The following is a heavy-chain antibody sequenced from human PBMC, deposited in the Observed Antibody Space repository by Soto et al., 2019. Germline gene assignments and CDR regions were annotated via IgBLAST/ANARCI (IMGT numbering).Heavy chain of an antibody. CDR3: TRAAWFPYLSFY. Sequence: VGSLRLSCAASGFTFSRFELHWVRQAPGKGLEWISYISSGSTAYYASSVEGRFTISRDNANNSVYLQMDSLRAEDTALYYCTRAAWFPYLSFYWGQGALVTVSS. J-gene: IGHJ4*02. CDR2: ISSGSTA. D-gene: IGHD3-10*01. CDR1: GFTFSRFE. V-gene: IGHV3-48*03.